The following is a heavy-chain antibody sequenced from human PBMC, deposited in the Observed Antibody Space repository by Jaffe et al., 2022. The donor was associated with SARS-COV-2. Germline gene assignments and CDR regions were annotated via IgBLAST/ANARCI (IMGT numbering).Heavy chain of an antibody. CDR2: ISTGSDYI. V-gene: IGHV3-21*01. J-gene: IGHJ5*02. CDR3: ARGGFHDKVDDSWLDP. Sequence: EVHLVESGGGLVKPGGSLRLSCAASGFSFSSYGFNWVRQAPGKGLEWVSSISTGSDYINYADSVKGRFTISRDNAKNSLFLQMSSLRAEDTAVYYCARGGFHDKVDDSWLDPWGQGALVIVSS. D-gene: IGHD3-22*01. CDR1: GFSFSSYG.